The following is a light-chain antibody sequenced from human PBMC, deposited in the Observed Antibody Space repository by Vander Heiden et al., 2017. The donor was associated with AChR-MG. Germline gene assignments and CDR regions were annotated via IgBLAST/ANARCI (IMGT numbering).Light chain of an antibody. CDR2: DSS. CDR1: SSDVGSYQY. V-gene: IGLV2-14*03. Sequence: QSALTPPAPASGSPGQSIPTPCTGTSSDVGSYQYDAWYQQHPGKAPKVMMYDSSNRPSGVSNRFSGSKSGNTASLTISGLQAEDEADYYCSSYTTSSTWVFGGGTKLTVL. CDR3: SSYTTSSTWV. J-gene: IGLJ3*02.